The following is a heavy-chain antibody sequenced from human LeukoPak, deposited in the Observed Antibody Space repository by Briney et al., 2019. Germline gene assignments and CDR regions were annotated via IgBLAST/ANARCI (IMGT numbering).Heavy chain of an antibody. V-gene: IGHV1-69*04. J-gene: IGHJ6*02. CDR3: AVGYCSSTSCYPNYYYYGMDV. CDR1: GGTFSSYA. CDR2: IIPILGIA. Sequence: SVEVSCKASGGTFSSYAISWVRQAPGQGLEWMGRIIPILGIANYAQKFQGRVTITADKSTSTAYMELSSLRSEDTAVYYCAVGYCSSTSCYPNYYYYGMDVWGQGTTVTVSS. D-gene: IGHD2-2*01.